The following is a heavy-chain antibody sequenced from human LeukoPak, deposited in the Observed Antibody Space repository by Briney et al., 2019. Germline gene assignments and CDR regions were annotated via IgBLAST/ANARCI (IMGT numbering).Heavy chain of an antibody. Sequence: GSLRLSCAASGFTVSSNYMSWVRQAPGKGLEWVSVIYSGGSTYYADSVKGRFTISRDNSKNTLYLQMNSLRAEDAAVYYCAKDGAGSNYGKYFFDYWGQGTLVTVSS. J-gene: IGHJ4*02. CDR3: AKDGAGSNYGKYFFDY. D-gene: IGHD3-16*01. V-gene: IGHV3-53*01. CDR2: IYSGGST. CDR1: GFTVSSNY.